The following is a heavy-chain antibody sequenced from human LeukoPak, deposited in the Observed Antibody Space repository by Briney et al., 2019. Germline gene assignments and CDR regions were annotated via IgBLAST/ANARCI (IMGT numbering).Heavy chain of an antibody. CDR1: GFTFSSYG. CDR3: ARDLYDSSV. J-gene: IGHJ4*02. Sequence: GGSLRLSCAASGFTFSSYGMHWVRQAPGKGLEWVAVISYDGSNKYYADSVKGRFTISRDNAKNSLYLQMNSLRAEDTAVYYCARDLYDSSVWGQGTLVTVSS. V-gene: IGHV3-30*03. D-gene: IGHD3-22*01. CDR2: ISYDGSNK.